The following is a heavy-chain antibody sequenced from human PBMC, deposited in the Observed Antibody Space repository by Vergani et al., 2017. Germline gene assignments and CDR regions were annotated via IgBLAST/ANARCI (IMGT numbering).Heavy chain of an antibody. Sequence: EVQLVESGGGLVQPGGSLRLSCAASGFTFSSYWMSWVRQAPGKGLEWVANIKQDGSEKYYVDSVKGRFTISRDNAKNSLYLQRNSLRAEDTSVYYCARDPATNYCTNGVCYREGYYYYRDVWGKGP. D-gene: IGHD2-8*01. J-gene: IGHJ6*03. CDR2: IKQDGSEK. CDR1: GFTFSSYW. CDR3: ARDPATNYCTNGVCYREGYYYYRDV. V-gene: IGHV3-7*01.